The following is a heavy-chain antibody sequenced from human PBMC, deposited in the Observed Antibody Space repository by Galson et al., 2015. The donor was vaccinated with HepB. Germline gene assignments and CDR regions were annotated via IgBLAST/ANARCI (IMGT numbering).Heavy chain of an antibody. Sequence: SLRLSCAASGFTFSSYWMHWVRQAPGKGLVWLSRIYTDGSRIHYADSVKGRIIISRDNSKKTLYLHMNSLRTEDTAVYYCARALGYCSGGSCPVVDYWGQGTLVTVSS. V-gene: IGHV3-74*01. CDR2: IYTDGSRI. CDR1: GFTFSSYW. J-gene: IGHJ4*02. CDR3: ARALGYCSGGSCPVVDY. D-gene: IGHD2-15*01.